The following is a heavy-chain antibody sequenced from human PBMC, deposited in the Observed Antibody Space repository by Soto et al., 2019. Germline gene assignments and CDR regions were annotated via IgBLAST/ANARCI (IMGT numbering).Heavy chain of an antibody. J-gene: IGHJ3*02. V-gene: IGHV1-2*04. Sequence: ASVKVYCNASGYTFTGYYMHWVRQAPGQGLEWMGWINPNSGGTNYAQKFQGWVTMTRDTSISTAYMELSRLRSDDTAVYYCARSCGGDCTDAFDIWGQGTMVTVSS. CDR2: INPNSGGT. D-gene: IGHD2-21*02. CDR3: ARSCGGDCTDAFDI. CDR1: GYTFTGYY.